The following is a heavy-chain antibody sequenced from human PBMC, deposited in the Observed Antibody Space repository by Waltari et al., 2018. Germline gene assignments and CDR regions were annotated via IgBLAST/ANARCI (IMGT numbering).Heavy chain of an antibody. V-gene: IGHV4-59*11. J-gene: IGHJ3*02. D-gene: IGHD3-22*01. CDR2: IYYSGST. CDR3: ARDRYYDSSGYPLTGPPGAFDI. Sequence: QVQLQESGPGLVKPSETLSLTCTVSGGSISSHYWSWIRPPPGKGLEWIGYIYYSGSTNYNPSLKSRVTISVDTSKNQFSLKLSSVTAADTAVYYCARDRYYDSSGYPLTGPPGAFDIWGQGTMVTVSS. CDR1: GGSISSHY.